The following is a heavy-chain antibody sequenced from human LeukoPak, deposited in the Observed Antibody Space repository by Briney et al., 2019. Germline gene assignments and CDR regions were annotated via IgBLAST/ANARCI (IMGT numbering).Heavy chain of an antibody. CDR3: AKDRAAYCSSTSCYTFDY. D-gene: IGHD2-2*02. V-gene: IGHV3-7*01. Sequence: GGSLRLSCAASGFTFSSYWMSWVRQAPGKGLEWVANIKQDGSEKYYADSVKGRFTISRDNSKNTLYLQMNSLRAEDTAVYYCAKDRAAYCSSTSCYTFDYWGQGTLVTVSS. J-gene: IGHJ4*02. CDR2: IKQDGSEK. CDR1: GFTFSSYW.